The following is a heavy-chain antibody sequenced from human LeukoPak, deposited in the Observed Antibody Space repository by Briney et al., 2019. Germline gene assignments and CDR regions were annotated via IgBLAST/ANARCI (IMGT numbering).Heavy chain of an antibody. D-gene: IGHD5-12*01. CDR2: IYPGDSDT. V-gene: IGHV5-51*01. CDR3: ARSPKNVAYNSGLDYFDF. J-gene: IGHJ4*02. Sequence: GESLKISCKGSGYSFTSYWIGWVRQMPGKGLEWLGIIYPGDSDTRYSPSFQGQVTISADKSISTAYLQWSSLKASDTAMFYCARSPKNVAYNSGLDYFDFWGQGTLVTVSS. CDR1: GYSFTSYW.